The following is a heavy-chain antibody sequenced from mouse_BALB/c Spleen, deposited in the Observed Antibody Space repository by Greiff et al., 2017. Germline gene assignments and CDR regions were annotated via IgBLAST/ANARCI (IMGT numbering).Heavy chain of an antibody. CDR3: ARSGSTMITAWFAD. CDR1: GYTFTSYW. V-gene: IGHV1S81*02. CDR2: INPSNGRT. J-gene: IGHJ3*01. D-gene: IGHD2-4*01. Sequence: QVHVKQPGAELVKPGASVKLSCKASGYTFTSYWMHWVKQRPGQGLEWIGEINPSNGRTNYNEKFKSKATLTVDKSSSTAYMQLSSLTSEDSAVYYCARSGSTMITAWFADWGQGTLVTVSA.